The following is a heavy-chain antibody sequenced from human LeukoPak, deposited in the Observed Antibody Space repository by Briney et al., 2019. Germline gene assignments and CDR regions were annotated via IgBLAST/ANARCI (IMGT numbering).Heavy chain of an antibody. V-gene: IGHV1-18*01. Sequence: ASVKVSCKASGGTFTSYGISWVRQAPGQGLEWMGWISAYNGNTNYAQKLQGRVTMTTDTSTSTAYMELRSLRSDDTAVYYCARDFGGYCSGGSCYYYYYMDVWGKGTTVTVSS. CDR2: ISAYNGNT. CDR1: GGTFTSYG. D-gene: IGHD2-15*01. CDR3: ARDFGGYCSGGSCYYYYYMDV. J-gene: IGHJ6*03.